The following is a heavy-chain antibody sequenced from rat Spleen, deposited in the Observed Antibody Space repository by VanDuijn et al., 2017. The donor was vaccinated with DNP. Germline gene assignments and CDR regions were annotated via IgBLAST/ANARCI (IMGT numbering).Heavy chain of an antibody. V-gene: IGHV3-3*01. CDR1: GYSITRNYR. D-gene: IGHD1-12*02. CDR3: VRSVVFTRGYVMDA. J-gene: IGHJ4*01. CDR2: INSAGST. Sequence: EVQLQESGPGLVKPSQSLSLTCSVTGYSITRNYRWNWIRKFPGNKLEWMGYINSAGSTNYNPSLKSRISITRDTSKNQFFLQVNSVTTEDTATYYCVRSVVFTRGYVMDAWGQGASVTVSS.